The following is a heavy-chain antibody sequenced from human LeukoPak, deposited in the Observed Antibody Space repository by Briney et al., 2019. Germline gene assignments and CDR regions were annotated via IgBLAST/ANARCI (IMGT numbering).Heavy chain of an antibody. V-gene: IGHV4-34*01. Sequence: SETLSLTCGVYGASFSDYYWNWIRQPPGKGLEWIGEVHHSGTTNYNQSLRRRATISVDTSKKQFSLKLGSVTAADSAVYYCARAISAADLYYSYYYMDVWDKGTTVTVSS. CDR3: ARAISAADLYYSYYYMDV. D-gene: IGHD6-13*01. CDR2: VHHSGTT. CDR1: GASFSDYY. J-gene: IGHJ6*03.